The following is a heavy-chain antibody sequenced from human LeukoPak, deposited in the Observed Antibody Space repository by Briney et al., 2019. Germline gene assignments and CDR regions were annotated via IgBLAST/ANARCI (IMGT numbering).Heavy chain of an antibody. CDR1: GGSISSYY. Sequence: SETLSLTCTVSGGSISSYYWSWIRQPAGKGLEWIGRIYTSGSTNYNPSLKSRVTISVDKSKNQFSLKLSSVTAADTAVYYCARDRYYDSSGYALFDHWGQGTLVTVSS. V-gene: IGHV4-4*07. D-gene: IGHD3-22*01. CDR3: ARDRYYDSSGYALFDH. CDR2: IYTSGST. J-gene: IGHJ4*02.